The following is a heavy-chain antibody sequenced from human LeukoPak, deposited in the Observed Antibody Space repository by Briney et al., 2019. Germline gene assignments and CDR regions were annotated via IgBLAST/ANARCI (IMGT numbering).Heavy chain of an antibody. Sequence: SQTLSLTCAVSGGSISSGGYSWNWIRHPPGRGLEWIGSMYYRGSTNFNPSLRSRVTMSLDTSKNQFSLKLSSVTAADTAVYYCARGDSNDSKGFDPWGQGTLVTVSS. V-gene: IGHV4-61*08. D-gene: IGHD4-11*01. J-gene: IGHJ5*02. CDR1: GGSISSGGYS. CDR3: ARGDSNDSKGFDP. CDR2: MYYRGST.